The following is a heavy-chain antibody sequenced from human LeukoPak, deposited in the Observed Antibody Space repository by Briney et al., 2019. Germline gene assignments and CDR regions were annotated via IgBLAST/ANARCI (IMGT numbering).Heavy chain of an antibody. CDR2: IKQDGGEK. Sequence: PGGSLRLSCAASGFTFSNYWMGWVRQAPGKGLEWVANIKQDGGEKYYVDPVKGRFTMSRDNAKNSLDLQMNSLRAEDTALDYCARIRWAGGTWAFDYWGQGTLVTVSS. V-gene: IGHV3-7*01. D-gene: IGHD1-26*01. J-gene: IGHJ4*02. CDR1: GFTFSNYW. CDR3: ARIRWAGGTWAFDY.